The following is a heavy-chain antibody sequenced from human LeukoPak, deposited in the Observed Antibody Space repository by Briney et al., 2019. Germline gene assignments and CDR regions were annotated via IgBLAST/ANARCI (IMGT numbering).Heavy chain of an antibody. D-gene: IGHD5-12*01. J-gene: IGHJ4*02. CDR2: ISSSGTTI. CDR1: GFTFSNYY. Sequence: GGSLTLSCAASGFTFSNYYMRWFRQAPGKGLEWVSHISSSGTTISYADSVKGRFTISRDNAKNSLFLQMNSLRAEDTAVYYCARGEMATDFWGQGTLVTVSS. CDR3: ARGEMATDF. V-gene: IGHV3-11*01.